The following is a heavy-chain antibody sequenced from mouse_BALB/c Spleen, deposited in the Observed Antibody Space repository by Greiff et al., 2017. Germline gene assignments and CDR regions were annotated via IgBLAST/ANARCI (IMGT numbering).Heavy chain of an antibody. D-gene: IGHD2-3*01. CDR2: ISDGGSYT. J-gene: IGHJ4*01. CDR1: GFTFSDYY. CDR3: ARGGWLLLPYAMDY. Sequence: EVQRVESGGGLVKPGGSLKLSCAASGFTFSDYYMYWVRQTPEKRLEWVATISDGGSYTYYPDSVKGRFTISRDNAKNNLYLQMSSLKSEDTAMYYCARGGWLLLPYAMDYWGQGTSVTVSS. V-gene: IGHV5-4*02.